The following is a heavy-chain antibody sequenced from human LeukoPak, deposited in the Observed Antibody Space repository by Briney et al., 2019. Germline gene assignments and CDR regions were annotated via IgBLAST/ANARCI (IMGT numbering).Heavy chain of an antibody. Sequence: PGRSLRLSCASSGFAFSDYEMNWVRQAPGKGLEWVSYISSSGSIIYYADFVKGRFTISRDNAKRSLFLQMNSLRVEDTAVYYCARTMWGFDYWGQGTLVTVSS. CDR2: ISSSGSII. J-gene: IGHJ4*02. D-gene: IGHD7-27*01. CDR3: ARTMWGFDY. CDR1: GFAFSDYE. V-gene: IGHV3-48*03.